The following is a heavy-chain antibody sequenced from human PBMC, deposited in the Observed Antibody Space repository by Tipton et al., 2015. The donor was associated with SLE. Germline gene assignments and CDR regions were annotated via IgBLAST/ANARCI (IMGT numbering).Heavy chain of an antibody. CDR1: GFTFSSYA. V-gene: IGHV3-30-3*01. D-gene: IGHD1-26*01. CDR2: ISYDGSNK. J-gene: IGHJ4*02. Sequence: SLRLSCAASGFTFSSYAMHWVRQAPGKGLEWVAVISYDGSNKYYADSVKGRFTISRDNAKNSLYLQMNSLRAEDTALYYCAREVWGSGSPRFDYWGQGTLVTASS. CDR3: AREVWGSGSPRFDY.